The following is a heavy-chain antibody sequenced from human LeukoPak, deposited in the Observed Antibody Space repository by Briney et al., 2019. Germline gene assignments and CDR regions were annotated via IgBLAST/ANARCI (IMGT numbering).Heavy chain of an antibody. V-gene: IGHV4-4*07. CDR3: ARQTGAGLFILP. D-gene: IGHD3-9*01. J-gene: IGHJ5*02. Sequence: SETLSLTCTVSGGSISNFYWSWIRQPAGMGLEWIGRIYTSGSTNYNPSLKSRVTMSVNTSKNQFSLMLNSVTAADTAVYFCARQTGAGLFILPGSQGTLVTVSS. CDR2: IYTSGST. CDR1: GGSISNFY.